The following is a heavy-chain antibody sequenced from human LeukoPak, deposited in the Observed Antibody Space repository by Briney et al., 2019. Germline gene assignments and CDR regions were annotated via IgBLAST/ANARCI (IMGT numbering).Heavy chain of an antibody. Sequence: PGGSLRLFCAASGFTFSNYWIHWVRQAPGKGLVWVSRFNGDGVSTTYADSVKGRFTISSDNAKNTLYLQMNSLRAEDTAVYYCARGTGTTFDYWGQGTLVTVSS. J-gene: IGHJ4*02. CDR1: GFTFSNYW. CDR2: FNGDGVST. CDR3: ARGTGTTFDY. D-gene: IGHD1-1*01. V-gene: IGHV3-74*01.